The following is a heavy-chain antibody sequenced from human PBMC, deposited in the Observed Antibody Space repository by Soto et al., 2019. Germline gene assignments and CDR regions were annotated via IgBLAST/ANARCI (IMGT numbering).Heavy chain of an antibody. CDR2: ISYDGSNK. CDR3: AKDAELQTPGAFDI. CDR1: GFTFSSYG. Sequence: GGSLRLSCAASGFTFSSYGMHWVRQAPGKGLEWVAVISYDGSNKYYADSVKGRFTIARDNSKNTLYLQRNSLRAEDTAVYYCAKDAELQTPGAFDIWGQGTMVTVSS. V-gene: IGHV3-30*18. D-gene: IGHD1-7*01. J-gene: IGHJ3*02.